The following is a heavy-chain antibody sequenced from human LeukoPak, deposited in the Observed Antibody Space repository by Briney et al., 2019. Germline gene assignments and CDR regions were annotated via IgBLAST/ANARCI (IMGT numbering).Heavy chain of an antibody. CDR1: GYTFTSYD. J-gene: IGHJ4*02. CDR2: ISAYNGNT. D-gene: IGHD1-26*01. Sequence: ASVKVSCKASGYTFTSYDINWVRQAPGQGLEWMGWISAYNGNTNYAQKLQGRVTMTTDTSTSTAYMELRSLRSDDTAVYYCARDRYKFFNSGSYSGNLGYWGQGTLVTVSS. V-gene: IGHV1-18*01. CDR3: ARDRYKFFNSGSYSGNLGY.